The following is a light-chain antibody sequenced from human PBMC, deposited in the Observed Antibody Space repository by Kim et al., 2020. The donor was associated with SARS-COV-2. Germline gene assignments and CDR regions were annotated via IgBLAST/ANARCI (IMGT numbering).Light chain of an antibody. J-gene: IGLJ3*02. CDR1: TSNIGTYT. CDR2: SDN. CDR3: ASWDDSLNGLV. V-gene: IGLV1-44*01. Sequence: QPPSASGTPGQRVTMSCSGTTSNIGTYTVNWYQQVPGTAPRLLIQSDNQRPSGVPDRFSGSKSGTSASLTIRDLQSEDEADYYCASWDDSLNGLVFGGGTQLTVL.